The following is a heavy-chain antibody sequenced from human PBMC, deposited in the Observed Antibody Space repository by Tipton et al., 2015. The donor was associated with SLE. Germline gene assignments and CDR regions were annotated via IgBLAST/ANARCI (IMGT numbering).Heavy chain of an antibody. CDR3: AGRMLTWRVAIIGVGD. CDR1: GGPISSNY. CDR2: ISDGGGT. J-gene: IGHJ6*02. D-gene: IGHD2-21*01. Sequence: TLSLTCSVSGGPISSNYWIWIRQPPGKGLEWIGYISDGGGTNHNPSLKSRVAISVDPAKNQFPLKLTSVTAADTAGYYCAGRMLTWRVAIIGVGDWGQKTSVNVSS. V-gene: IGHV4-59*08.